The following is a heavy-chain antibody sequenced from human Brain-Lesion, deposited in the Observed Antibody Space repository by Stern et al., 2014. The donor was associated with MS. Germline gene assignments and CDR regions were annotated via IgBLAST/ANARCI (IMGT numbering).Heavy chain of an antibody. Sequence: VQLLESGAEVKKPGASVKVSCKTSGYIFTGYYIHWVRQAPGQGLEWMAWINPNTGGTKHAQKFQGRVTMSRDTSISTAYVELISLTSDDTAVYYCARDQRGITIFGVVTDYYYLGMDVWGQGTTVTVSS. V-gene: IGHV1-2*02. J-gene: IGHJ6*02. CDR1: GYIFTGYY. D-gene: IGHD3-3*01. CDR3: ARDQRGITIFGVVTDYYYLGMDV. CDR2: INPNTGGT.